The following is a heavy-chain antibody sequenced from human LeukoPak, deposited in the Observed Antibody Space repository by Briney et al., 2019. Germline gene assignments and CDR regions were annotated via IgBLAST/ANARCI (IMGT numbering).Heavy chain of an antibody. CDR2: IKEDGSEK. CDR1: GLTFSSYW. D-gene: IGHD3-10*01. Sequence: GGSLRLSCAASGLTFSSYWMSWVRQAPGKGLEWVANIKEDGSEKYYVDSVKGRFTISRDNAKNSLYLQVNCLRAEDTAVYYCARELGGSGSYIPIFDYWGQGTLVTVSS. CDR3: ARELGGSGSYIPIFDY. J-gene: IGHJ4*02. V-gene: IGHV3-7*01.